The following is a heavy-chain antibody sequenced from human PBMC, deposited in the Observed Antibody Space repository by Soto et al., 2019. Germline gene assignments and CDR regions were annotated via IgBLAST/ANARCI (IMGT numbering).Heavy chain of an antibody. Sequence: ASVKVSCKASGYTFSDYYMHWVRQAPGQGLECMGWISPNNGATNYAQKFQDRVTMTRDASITTAFMELSRLRSDDTAVYYCARSYYDSSGYYGYWGQGTLVTVSS. J-gene: IGHJ4*02. CDR2: ISPNNGAT. CDR3: ARSYYDSSGYYGY. D-gene: IGHD3-22*01. CDR1: GYTFSDYY. V-gene: IGHV1-2*02.